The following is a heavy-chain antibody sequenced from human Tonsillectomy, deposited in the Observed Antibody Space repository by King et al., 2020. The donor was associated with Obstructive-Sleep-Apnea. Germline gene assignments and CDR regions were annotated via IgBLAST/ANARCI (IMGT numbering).Heavy chain of an antibody. D-gene: IGHD6-13*01. V-gene: IGHV4-34*01. CDR1: GGSFSDYY. J-gene: IGHJ5*02. Sequence: VQLQQWGAGLLKPSETLSLTCAVFGGSFSDYYWSWIRQPPGKGLEWIGEINHSGSTNYNPSLKSRVTISVDTSKNQFSLKLSSVTAADTAAYYCARGSGATAVNWFDPWGKGTLVTVSS. CDR2: INHSGST. CDR3: ARGSGATAVNWFDP.